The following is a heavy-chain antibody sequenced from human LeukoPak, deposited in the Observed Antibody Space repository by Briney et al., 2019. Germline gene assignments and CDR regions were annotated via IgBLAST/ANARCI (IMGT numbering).Heavy chain of an antibody. J-gene: IGHJ4*02. V-gene: IGHV3-48*03. Sequence: GGSLRLSCAASGFTFSSYEMNWVRQAPGKGLEWVSYISSSGSTIYYADSVKGRFTISRDNAKNSLYLQMNSLRAEDTAVYYCARVSSGYYYGYFDYWGQGTLVTVSS. CDR1: GFTFSSYE. CDR3: ARVSSGYYYGYFDY. D-gene: IGHD3-22*01. CDR2: ISSSGSTI.